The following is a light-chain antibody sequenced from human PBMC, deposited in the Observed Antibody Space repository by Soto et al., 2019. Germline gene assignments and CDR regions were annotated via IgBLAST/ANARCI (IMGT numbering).Light chain of an antibody. Sequence: DIQMTQSPSTLSASVGDRVTITCRASQSISGWLAWYQQKPGKAPKLLIHDTSSLQSGVPSRFSGSGSGTEFTLTISSLQPDDLATYYCQQFWTFGQGTKVEIK. CDR2: DTS. CDR3: QQFWT. CDR1: QSISGW. J-gene: IGKJ1*01. V-gene: IGKV1-5*01.